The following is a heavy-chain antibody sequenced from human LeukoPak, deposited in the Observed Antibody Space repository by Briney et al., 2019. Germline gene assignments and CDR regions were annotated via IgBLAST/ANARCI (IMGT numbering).Heavy chain of an antibody. CDR3: WFGESNFDY. Sequence: PGGSLRLSCAASGFTFSSYAMHWVHQAPGKGLEWVAVISYDGSNKYYADSVKGRFTISRDNSKNTLYLQMNSLRAEDTAVYYSWFGESNFDYWGQGTLVTVSS. D-gene: IGHD3-10*01. CDR1: GFTFSSYA. V-gene: IGHV3-30-3*01. J-gene: IGHJ4*02. CDR2: ISYDGSNK.